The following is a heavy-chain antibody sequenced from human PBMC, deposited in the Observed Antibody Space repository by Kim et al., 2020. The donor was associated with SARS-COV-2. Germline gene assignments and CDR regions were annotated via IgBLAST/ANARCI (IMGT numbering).Heavy chain of an antibody. Sequence: SETLSLTCAVYDGSFTRHHWSWVRQPPGKGPEWIGEINHSGWTTYNPSLESRATMSVDTSKNQFSLRVRSLTAADTAVYYCAAGSAGSTGTASSSYFLDVWGQGTTVTVSS. D-gene: IGHD4-17*01. CDR3: AAGSAGSTGTASSSYFLDV. CDR2: INHSGWT. CDR1: DGSFTRHH. V-gene: IGHV4-34*01. J-gene: IGHJ6*02.